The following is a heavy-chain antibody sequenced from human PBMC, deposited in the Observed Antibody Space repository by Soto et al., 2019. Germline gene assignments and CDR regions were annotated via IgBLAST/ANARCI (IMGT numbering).Heavy chain of an antibody. V-gene: IGHV1-69*12. CDR1: GGTFNSYA. D-gene: IGHD6-6*01. CDR3: ASQQLGPSYYYGMDV. CDR2: TIPIFRTA. Sequence: QVQLVQSGAEVKKPGSSVKVSCKASGGTFNSYAISWVRQAPGQGLEWMGGTIPIFRTADYAQKFQGRVTXXAEESTSTAYMGLSSLRSEDTAVYYCASQQLGPSYYYGMDVWGQGTTVTVSS. J-gene: IGHJ6*02.